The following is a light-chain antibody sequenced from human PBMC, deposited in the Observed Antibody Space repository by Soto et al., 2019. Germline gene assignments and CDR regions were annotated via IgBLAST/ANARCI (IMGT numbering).Light chain of an antibody. CDR1: SSDVGGYNY. CDR2: EVS. Sequence: QSALTQPASVSGSPGQSITISCTGTSSDVGGYNYVSWYQQHPGKAPKLMIYEVSHRPSGVSNRFSGSKSGNTASLTISGLQAEDEADYHCSSYTSSSTYYVFGTGTKVTVL. J-gene: IGLJ1*01. CDR3: SSYTSSSTYYV. V-gene: IGLV2-14*01.